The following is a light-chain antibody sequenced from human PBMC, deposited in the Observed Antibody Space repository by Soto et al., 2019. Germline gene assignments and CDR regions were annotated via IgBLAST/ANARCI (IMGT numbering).Light chain of an antibody. Sequence: QSALTQPPSASGSPGQSVTISRTGTSSDVGGYKYVSWYQQHPGKAPKLLIYEVSNRPSGVPDRFSGSKSGNTASLTVSGLQAADEAHYYCSSYAGSYNWVFGGGTKVTVL. J-gene: IGLJ3*02. CDR3: SSYAGSYNWV. CDR1: SSDVGGYKY. V-gene: IGLV2-8*01. CDR2: EVS.